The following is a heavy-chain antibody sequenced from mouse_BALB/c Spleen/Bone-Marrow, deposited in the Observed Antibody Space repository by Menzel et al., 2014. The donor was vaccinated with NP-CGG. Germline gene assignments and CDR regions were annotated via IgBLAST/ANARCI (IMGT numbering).Heavy chain of an antibody. J-gene: IGHJ2*01. CDR3: ARYRLGTYFDY. V-gene: IGHV14-3*02. CDR2: IDPANGDT. D-gene: IGHD2-14*01. CDR1: GFKIKDTY. Sequence: VQLKQSGAELVKPGASVKLSCTASGFKIKDTYMHWVRQRPEQGLGWIGRIDPANGDTRYDPKFQGKATITADTSSSTAYLQLSSLTSEDTAVYCCARYRLGTYFDYWGQGTTLTVSS.